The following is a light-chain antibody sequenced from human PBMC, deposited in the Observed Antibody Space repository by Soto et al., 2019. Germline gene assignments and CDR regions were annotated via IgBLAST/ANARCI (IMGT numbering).Light chain of an antibody. J-gene: IGKJ1*01. CDR3: HQYGDSPQT. V-gene: IGKV3-20*01. CDR1: QSISNN. Sequence: TQSPSTLSASVGDRVTITCRASQSISNNLAWYQQKPGQAPRLLIYGASTRATGIPDRFSGGGSGTDFTLTISRLEPEDFAVYFCHQYGDSPQTFGQGTKVDI. CDR2: GAS.